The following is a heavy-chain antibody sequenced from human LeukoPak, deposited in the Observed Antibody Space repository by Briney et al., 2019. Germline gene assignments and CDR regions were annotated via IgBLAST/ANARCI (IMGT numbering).Heavy chain of an antibody. Sequence: GGSLRLSCAASGFTFSSYAMSWVRQAPGKGLEWVSAISGSGGSTYYADSAKGRFTISRDNSKNTLYLQMNSLRAEDTAVYYCARDITYLPVWSGYRADYYGMDVWGQGTTVTVSS. CDR1: GFTFSSYA. V-gene: IGHV3-23*01. D-gene: IGHD3-3*01. CDR3: ARDITYLPVWSGYRADYYGMDV. J-gene: IGHJ6*02. CDR2: ISGSGGST.